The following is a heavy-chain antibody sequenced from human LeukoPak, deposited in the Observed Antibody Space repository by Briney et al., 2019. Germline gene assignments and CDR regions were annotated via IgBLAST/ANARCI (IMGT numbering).Heavy chain of an antibody. CDR2: MNPNSGNT. D-gene: IGHD6-6*01. J-gene: IGHJ4*02. CDR1: GYTFTSYD. CDR3: ARAGVSSSSADFDY. Sequence: ASVKVSCKASGYTFTSYDINWVRQATGQGLEWMGWMNPNSGNTGYAQKFQGRVTMTRNTSISTAYMELSSLRSEDTAVYYCARAGVSSSSADFDYWGQGTLVTVSS. V-gene: IGHV1-8*01.